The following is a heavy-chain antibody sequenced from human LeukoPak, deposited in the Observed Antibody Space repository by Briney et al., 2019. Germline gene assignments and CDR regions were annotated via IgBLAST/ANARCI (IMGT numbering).Heavy chain of an antibody. V-gene: IGHV4-4*07. CDR1: GGSISSYY. D-gene: IGHD3-10*01. J-gene: IGHJ4*02. Sequence: SETLSLTCTVSGGSISSYYWSWIRQPAGRGLEWIGRIDTSGNTNYKPSLKSRVTMSVDMSTNQISLKLSSVTAADTAVYYCARGSGGDGSGSLWGRGTLVTVSS. CDR3: ARGSGGDGSGSL. CDR2: IDTSGNT.